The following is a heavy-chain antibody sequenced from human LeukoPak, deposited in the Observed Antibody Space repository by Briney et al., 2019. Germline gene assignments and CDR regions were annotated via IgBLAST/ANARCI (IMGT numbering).Heavy chain of an antibody. CDR3: ATTTFHPSQAYFDY. D-gene: IGHD2/OR15-2a*01. Sequence: GASVKVSCKASGYTFTSYGISWVRQAPGKGLEWMGGFDPEDGETIYAQKFQGRVTMTEDTSTDTAYMELSSLRSEDTAVYYCATTTFHPSQAYFDYWGQGTLVTVSS. V-gene: IGHV1-24*01. J-gene: IGHJ4*02. CDR2: FDPEDGET. CDR1: GYTFTSYG.